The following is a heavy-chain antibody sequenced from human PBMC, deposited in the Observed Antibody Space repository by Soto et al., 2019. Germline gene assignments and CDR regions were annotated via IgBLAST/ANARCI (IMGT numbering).Heavy chain of an antibody. CDR1: GFTFTRSG. V-gene: IGHV3-30*03. D-gene: IGHD6-19*01. CDR2: ISSDGGNK. Sequence: GGSLRISCATAGFTFTRSGMHWVRQAPGKGLDWVAVISSDGGNKYYGDSVRGRFTISRDNSNNTLYLQMNSLRAEDTAVYYCATIAVPPAFDIWGQGTMVTVSS. CDR3: ATIAVPPAFDI. J-gene: IGHJ3*02.